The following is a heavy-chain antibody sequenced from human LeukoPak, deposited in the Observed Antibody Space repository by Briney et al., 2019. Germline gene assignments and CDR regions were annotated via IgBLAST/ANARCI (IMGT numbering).Heavy chain of an antibody. D-gene: IGHD2-2*02. CDR1: GGSISSSYYY. J-gene: IGHJ3*02. CDR3: ARGSRGGGYCSSTSCYKVAAFDI. V-gene: IGHV4-39*07. CDR2: IYYSGST. Sequence: SETLSLTCTVSGGSISSSYYYWGWIRQPPGKGLEWIGSIYYSGSTYYNPSLKSRVTMSVDTSKNQFSLRLSSVTAADTAVYYCARGSRGGGYCSSTSCYKVAAFDIWGQGTMVTVSS.